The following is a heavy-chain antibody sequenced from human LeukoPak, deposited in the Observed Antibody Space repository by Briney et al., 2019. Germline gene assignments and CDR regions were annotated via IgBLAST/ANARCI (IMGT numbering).Heavy chain of an antibody. CDR2: IYTSGST. CDR3: ARYYDFVPDY. V-gene: IGHV4-61*02. Sequence: PSETLSLTCTVSGGSISSGSYYWSWIRQPAGKGLEWIGRIYTSGSTNYNPSLKSRVTISVDTSKNQFSLKLSSVTAADTAMYYCARYYDFVPDYWGQGTLVTVSS. CDR1: GGSISSGSYY. D-gene: IGHD3-3*01. J-gene: IGHJ4*02.